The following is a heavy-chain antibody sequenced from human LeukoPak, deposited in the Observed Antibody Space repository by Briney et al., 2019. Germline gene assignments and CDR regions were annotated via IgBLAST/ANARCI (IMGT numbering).Heavy chain of an antibody. CDR1: GYTFTSND. D-gene: IGHD3-22*01. V-gene: IGHV1-8*01. CDR3: SRGRWFSDSGGSSGNAFDI. CDR2: LNPTSGNT. Sequence: ASVKVSCKASGYTFTSNDLNWVRQAAGQGLEWMGWLNPTSGNTGYAQKFQARVTMTRNTSISTAYMELTSLRSEDTAVYYCSRGRWFSDSGGSSGNAFDIWGQGTVVTVSS. J-gene: IGHJ3*02.